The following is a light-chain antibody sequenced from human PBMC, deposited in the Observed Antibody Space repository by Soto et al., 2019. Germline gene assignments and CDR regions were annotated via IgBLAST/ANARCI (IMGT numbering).Light chain of an antibody. V-gene: IGLV1-44*01. CDR3: AAWDDSLNGGV. Sequence: QSVLTQPPSASGTPGQGVTISCSGTSSNIGTYTVNWYQQLPETAPKLLIYTDSQRPSGVPDRFSGSRSGTSASLAISGLQSEDEADYYCAAWDDSLNGGVFGGGTKVTVL. CDR1: SSNIGTYT. CDR2: TDS. J-gene: IGLJ3*02.